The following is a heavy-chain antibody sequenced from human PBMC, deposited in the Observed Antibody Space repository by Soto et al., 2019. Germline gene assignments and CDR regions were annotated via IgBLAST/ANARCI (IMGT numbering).Heavy chain of an antibody. Sequence: QITLKESGPTLVKPTQTLTLTCTFSGFSLSTRGVGVAWIRQPPGKALEWLALIFWDDDKWYSPSLKSKLTITEDTYKNQVVLKMTNMDPVDTATYYCSHRPRGYAYYFDYWGQGTLVTVSS. V-gene: IGHV2-5*02. D-gene: IGHD5-12*01. J-gene: IGHJ4*02. CDR3: SHRPRGYAYYFDY. CDR2: IFWDDDK. CDR1: GFSLSTRGVG.